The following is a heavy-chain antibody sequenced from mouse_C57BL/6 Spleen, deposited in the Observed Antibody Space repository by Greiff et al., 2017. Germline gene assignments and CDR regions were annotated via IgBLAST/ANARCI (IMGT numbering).Heavy chain of an antibody. CDR3: ARGGTTVVQSDYYAMDY. V-gene: IGHV1-61*01. CDR1: GYTFTSYW. J-gene: IGHJ4*01. Sequence: QVQLQQPGAELVRPGSSVKLSCKASGYTFTSYWMDWVKQRPGQGLEWIGNIYPSDSETHYNQKFKDKATLTVDKSSSTAYMQLSSLTSEDSAVYYCARGGTTVVQSDYYAMDYWGQGTSVTVSS. D-gene: IGHD1-1*01. CDR2: IYPSDSET.